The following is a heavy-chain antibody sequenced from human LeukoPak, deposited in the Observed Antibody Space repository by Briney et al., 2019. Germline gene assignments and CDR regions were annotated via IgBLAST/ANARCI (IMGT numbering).Heavy chain of an antibody. D-gene: IGHD3-22*01. V-gene: IGHV3-33*01. CDR2: IWYDGSNK. J-gene: IGHJ1*01. CDR3: ARGDFCDSSGYSQCIEH. Sequence: GRSLRLSCAASGFTFSNYGMHWVRQAPGKGLEWVAVIWYDGSNKYYADSVKGRFTISRDNSKNTLYLQMSSVRAEDTAVYYCARGDFCDSSGYSQCIEHWGQGTLDTVSS. CDR1: GFTFSNYG.